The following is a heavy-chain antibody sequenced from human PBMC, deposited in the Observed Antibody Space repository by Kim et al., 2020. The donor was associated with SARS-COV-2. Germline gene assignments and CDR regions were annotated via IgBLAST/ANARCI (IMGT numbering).Heavy chain of an antibody. V-gene: IGHV3-23*01. D-gene: IGHD2-21*01. CDR3: AKMVIMEEYNYVYYYAMDV. CDR2: MSGGGLNK. J-gene: IGHJ6*02. Sequence: GVSLRLSCVASGFTFDIYAMSWVRQAPGKGLEWVSVMSGGGLNKFYADSVRGRFTISRDNSKNTLYLQMNSLRDEDTALYYCAKMVIMEEYNYVYYYAMDVWAQETTVTVSS. CDR1: GFTFDIYA.